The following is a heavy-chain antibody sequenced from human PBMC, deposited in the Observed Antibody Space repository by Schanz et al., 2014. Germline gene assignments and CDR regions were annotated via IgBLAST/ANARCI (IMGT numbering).Heavy chain of an antibody. CDR1: GFTFTDHA. J-gene: IGHJ4*02. Sequence: VQLVESGGGLVQPGGSLRLTCLTSGFTFTDHAMSWVRQPPGKGLEWLGSAYYRGSTYYSPSLKSRVSISMDGSKSRFSLRLTSMTAADTAVYYCARLGITGTTVFYWGQGTLVTVSS. CDR2: AYYRGST. CDR3: ARLGITGTTVFY. D-gene: IGHD1-20*01. V-gene: IGHV4-39*01.